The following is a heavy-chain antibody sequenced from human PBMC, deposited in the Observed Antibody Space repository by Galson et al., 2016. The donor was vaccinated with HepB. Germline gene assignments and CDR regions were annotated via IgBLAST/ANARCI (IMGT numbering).Heavy chain of an antibody. CDR1: GFSLSTTGVG. J-gene: IGHJ4*02. CDR3: VHIFHSGSYYYFAY. D-gene: IGHD1-26*01. CDR2: IYWDGDE. V-gene: IGHV2-5*02. Sequence: PALVKPTQTLTLTCIFSGFSLSTTGVGVGWMRQPPGKTLEWLAHIYWDGDERYSPSLKSRLTITKDTSKNRVVLTMTNMDPVDQATYYCVHIFHSGSYYYFAYWGQGTLVTVSS.